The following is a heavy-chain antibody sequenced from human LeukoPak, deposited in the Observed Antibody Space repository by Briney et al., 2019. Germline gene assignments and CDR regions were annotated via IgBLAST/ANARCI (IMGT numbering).Heavy chain of an antibody. D-gene: IGHD3-10*01. CDR3: ARDMYYGSGTPMQYGMDV. CDR1: GFTFSSYW. Sequence: PGGSLRLSCAASGFTFSSYWMSWVRQAPGKGLEWVANIKQDGSEKYYVDSVKGRFTISRDNAKNSLYLQMNSLRAEDSAVYYCARDMYYGSGTPMQYGMDVWGPGTTVTVSS. J-gene: IGHJ6*02. CDR2: IKQDGSEK. V-gene: IGHV3-7*03.